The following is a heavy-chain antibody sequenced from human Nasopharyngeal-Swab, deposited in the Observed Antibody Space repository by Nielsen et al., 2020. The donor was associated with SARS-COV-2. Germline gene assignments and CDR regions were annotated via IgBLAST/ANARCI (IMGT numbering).Heavy chain of an antibody. J-gene: IGHJ4*02. CDR3: ASGHIVATSYYFDY. D-gene: IGHD5-12*01. CDR1: GGSFSGYY. Sequence: SQTLSPTCAVYGGSFSGYYWSWIRQPPGKGLEWIGEINHSGSTNYNPSLKSRVTISVDTSKNQFSLKLSSVTAADTAVYYCASGHIVATSYYFDYWGQGTLVTVSS. CDR2: INHSGST. V-gene: IGHV4-34*01.